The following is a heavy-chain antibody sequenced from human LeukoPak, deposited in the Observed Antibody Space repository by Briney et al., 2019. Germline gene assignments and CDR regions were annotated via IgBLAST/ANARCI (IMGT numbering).Heavy chain of an antibody. CDR1: GGSFSDYY. D-gene: IGHD3-10*01. V-gene: IGHV4-34*01. CDR3: ARTMVRGVRNFDY. Sequence: PSETLSLTCAVYGGSFSDYYWTWIRQFSGKGLEWIGEITHSGSTNYNPSLKSRVAISVDTSKNQFSLKLSSVTAADTAVYYCARTMVRGVRNFDYWGQGTLVTVSS. CDR2: ITHSGST. J-gene: IGHJ4*02.